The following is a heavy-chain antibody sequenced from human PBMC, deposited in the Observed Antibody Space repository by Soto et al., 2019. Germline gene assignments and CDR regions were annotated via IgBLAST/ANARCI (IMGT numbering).Heavy chain of an antibody. Sequence: ASVKVSCKASGYTFTSYGISWVRQAPGQGLEWMGWISAYKGNTNYAQKLQGRVTMTTDTSTSTAYMELRSLGSDDTAVYYCARDRNKGFGDYVNFDYWGQGTLVTVSS. D-gene: IGHD4-17*01. V-gene: IGHV1-18*01. CDR1: GYTFTSYG. J-gene: IGHJ4*02. CDR2: ISAYKGNT. CDR3: ARDRNKGFGDYVNFDY.